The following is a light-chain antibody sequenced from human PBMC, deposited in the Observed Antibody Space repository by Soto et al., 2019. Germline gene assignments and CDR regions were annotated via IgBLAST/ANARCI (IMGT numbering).Light chain of an antibody. CDR3: SSYTSSTTRV. CDR1: SSDVGGFNY. Sequence: QSALTQPASVSGSPGQSITISCTGTSSDVGGFNYVSWYQQYPGKAPKLMIYSVSNRPSGVSNRFSGSKSGNTASLTISGLQAEDEAGYYCSSYTSSTTRVFGGGTKLTVL. V-gene: IGLV2-14*01. CDR2: SVS. J-gene: IGLJ3*02.